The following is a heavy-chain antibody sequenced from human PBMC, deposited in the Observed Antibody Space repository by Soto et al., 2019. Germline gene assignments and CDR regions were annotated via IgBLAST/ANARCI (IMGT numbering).Heavy chain of an antibody. CDR2: ISDSGGTV. Sequence: VGSLRLSCAASGFTFSSYEMNWVRRAPGQGLEWVSYISDSGGTVYYADSVKGRFTVSRDNAQNSVYLQMNSLRTEDTAVYYCARDLLHYDFWSGYSAYFYYGMDVWGPGTTVTVSS. D-gene: IGHD3-3*01. CDR3: ARDLLHYDFWSGYSAYFYYGMDV. V-gene: IGHV3-48*03. CDR1: GFTFSSYE. J-gene: IGHJ6*02.